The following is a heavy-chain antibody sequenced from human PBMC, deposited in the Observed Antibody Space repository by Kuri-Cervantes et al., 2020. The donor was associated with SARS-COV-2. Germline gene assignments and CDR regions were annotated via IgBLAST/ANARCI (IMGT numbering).Heavy chain of an antibody. Sequence: GSLRLSCAIYGGSLSGSYWSWIRQSPGKRLEWIGEVNHNGGANYNPSLRSRVTISVDTSKNQFSLKLSSVTAADTAVYYCAGTIMVQAFDIWGQGTMVTVSS. V-gene: IGHV4-34*01. D-gene: IGHD4/OR15-4a*01. CDR3: AGTIMVQAFDI. J-gene: IGHJ3*02. CDR2: VNHNGGA. CDR1: GGSLSGSY.